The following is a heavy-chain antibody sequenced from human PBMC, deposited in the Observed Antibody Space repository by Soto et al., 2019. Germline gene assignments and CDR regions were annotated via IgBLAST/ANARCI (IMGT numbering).Heavy chain of an antibody. J-gene: IGHJ6*01. V-gene: IGHV3-30*18. CDR1: GFTFSSYG. Sequence: PGGSLRRSCAASGFTFSSYGMHWVRQAPGEGLEWVAVISYDGSNKYYADSVKGRFTISRDNSKNTLYLQMNSLRAEDTAVYYCAKAPLNNYGPGSYYFYYCYGMEVWGQGTTVNVSS. CDR3: AKAPLNNYGPGSYYFYYCYGMEV. CDR2: ISYDGSNK. D-gene: IGHD3-10*01.